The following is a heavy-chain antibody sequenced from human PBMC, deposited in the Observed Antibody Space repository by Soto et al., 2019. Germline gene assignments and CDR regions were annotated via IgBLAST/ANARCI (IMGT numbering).Heavy chain of an antibody. CDR3: ARSLQLVEYYYYGMDV. Sequence: ASVKVSCKASGGTFSSYAISWVRQAPGQGLEWMGGIIPIFGTANYAQKFQGRVTITADESTSTAYMELSSLRSEDTAVYYCARSLQLVEYYYYGMDVWGQGTTVTVSS. V-gene: IGHV1-69*13. CDR1: GGTFSSYA. CDR2: IIPIFGTA. J-gene: IGHJ6*02. D-gene: IGHD6-6*01.